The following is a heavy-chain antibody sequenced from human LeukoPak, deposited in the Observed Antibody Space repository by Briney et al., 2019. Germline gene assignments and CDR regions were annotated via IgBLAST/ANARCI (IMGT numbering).Heavy chain of an antibody. CDR1: GFTFSSYS. CDR2: ISGSGGST. J-gene: IGHJ6*03. D-gene: IGHD2-2*01. V-gene: IGHV3-23*01. Sequence: GGSLRLSCAASGFTFSSYSMNWVRQAPGKGLEWVSAISGSGGSTYYADSVKGRFTISRDNSKNTLYLQMNSLRAEDTAVYYCAKAVSGYCSSTSCYGRWGYYYYMDVWGKGTTVTVSS. CDR3: AKAVSGYCSSTSCYGRWGYYYYMDV.